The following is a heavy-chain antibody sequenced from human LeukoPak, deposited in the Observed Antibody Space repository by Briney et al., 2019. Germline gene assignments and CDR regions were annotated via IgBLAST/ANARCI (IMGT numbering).Heavy chain of an antibody. J-gene: IGHJ4*02. CDR2: IIPIFGTA. D-gene: IGHD6-13*01. Sequence: SVKVSCKASGGTFSSYAISWVRQAPGQGLEWMGGIIPIFGTANYAQKFQGRVTITAGESTSTAYMELSSLRSEDTAVYYCASTFDSSSWYVSFDYWGQGTLVTVSS. CDR3: ASTFDSSSWYVSFDY. CDR1: GGTFSSYA. V-gene: IGHV1-69*13.